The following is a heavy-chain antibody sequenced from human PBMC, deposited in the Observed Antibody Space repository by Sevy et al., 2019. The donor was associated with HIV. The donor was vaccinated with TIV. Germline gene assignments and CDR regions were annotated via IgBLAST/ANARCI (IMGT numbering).Heavy chain of an antibody. CDR3: ARSLHRKFISCSNCIDV. D-gene: IGHD2-21*01. Sequence: SETLSLSCAVSGASFSDYSWTWIRQPPGKGLEWIGEIDLIGSTNFNPTLKSRVTIFTDMSKTLFSLRLRSVTAADTAVYFCARSLHRKFISCSNCIDVWGRGTTVTVSS. CDR2: IDLIGST. CDR1: GASFSDYS. V-gene: IGHV4-34*01. J-gene: IGHJ6*03.